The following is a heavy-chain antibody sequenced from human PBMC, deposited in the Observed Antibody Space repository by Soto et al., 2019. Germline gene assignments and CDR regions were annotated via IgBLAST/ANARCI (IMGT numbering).Heavy chain of an antibody. CDR2: ISYDGSNK. J-gene: IGHJ6*02. CDR1: GYTFTSYG. D-gene: IGHD4-4*01. Sequence: SCKASGYTFTSYGISWVRQAPGKGLEWVAVISYDGSNKYYADSVKGRFTISRDNAKNSLYLQMNSLRAEDTAVYYCARDTQDYRRRYYYYYGMDVWGQGTTVTVSS. V-gene: IGHV3-30-3*01. CDR3: ARDTQDYRRRYYYYYGMDV.